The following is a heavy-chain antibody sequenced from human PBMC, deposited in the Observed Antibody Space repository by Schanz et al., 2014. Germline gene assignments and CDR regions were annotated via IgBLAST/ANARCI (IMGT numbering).Heavy chain of an antibody. CDR1: GYTFTSYD. Sequence: QVQLIQSGAEVKKPGASVKVSCTASGYTFTSYDINWVRQAPGQGLEWLGWISPYNGNTNYAQKLQGRVTMTADTSTSTAYMDLRSLRSDDTAVYYCARGYGDSPTDFWGQGTLVTVSS. D-gene: IGHD4-17*01. J-gene: IGHJ4*02. CDR3: ARGYGDSPTDF. CDR2: ISPYNGNT. V-gene: IGHV1-18*01.